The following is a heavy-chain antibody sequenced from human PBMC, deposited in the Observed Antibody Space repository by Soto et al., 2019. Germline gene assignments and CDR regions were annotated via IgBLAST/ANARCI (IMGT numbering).Heavy chain of an antibody. CDR2: IYDSGSP. Sequence: SETLSLTCTISGGSISVYYWSWIRQSPGQGLEWIGYIYDSGSPYYNPSLKTRVTISADTSKNQISLKLTSATAADTAVYYCAKTKRGVVVVVAATPSYGMDVWGQGTTVTVSS. D-gene: IGHD2-15*01. CDR3: AKTKRGVVVVVAATPSYGMDV. V-gene: IGHV4-59*01. CDR1: GGSISVYY. J-gene: IGHJ6*02.